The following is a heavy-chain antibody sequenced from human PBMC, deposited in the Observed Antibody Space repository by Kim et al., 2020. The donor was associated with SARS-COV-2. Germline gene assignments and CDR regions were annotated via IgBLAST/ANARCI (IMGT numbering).Heavy chain of an antibody. CDR3: ARIAGGDASDWAYYF. CDR1: GGPIGGFY. CDR2: IHYTGSI. D-gene: IGHD6-19*01. V-gene: IGHV4-59*01. J-gene: IGHJ4*01. Sequence: SETLSLTCTVSGGPIGGFYWSWIRQPPGKALEWIGYIHYTGSINYNPSLDRRVTISLDRSKKRFSLNLNSMTAADTAVYYCARIAGGDASDWAYYF.